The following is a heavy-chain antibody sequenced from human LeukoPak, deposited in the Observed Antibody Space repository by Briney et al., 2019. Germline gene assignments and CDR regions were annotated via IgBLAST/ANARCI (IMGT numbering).Heavy chain of an antibody. Sequence: SETLSLTCTVSGGSISSYYWSWIRQPPGKGLEWIGYIYYSGSTNYNPSLKSRVTISVDTSKNQFSLKLSSVTAADTAVYYCASYDSKGTFDYWGQGTLVTVSS. J-gene: IGHJ4*02. CDR1: GGSISSYY. CDR3: ASYDSKGTFDY. D-gene: IGHD3-22*01. V-gene: IGHV4-59*08. CDR2: IYYSGST.